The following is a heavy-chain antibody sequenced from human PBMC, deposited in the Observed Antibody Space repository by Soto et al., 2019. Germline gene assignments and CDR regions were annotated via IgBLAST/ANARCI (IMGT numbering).Heavy chain of an antibody. CDR1: GYTFTSYE. D-gene: IGHD6-19*01. Sequence: ASVKVSCKASGYTFTSYEINWVRQATGQGLEWMGWMNPNSGNTGYAQKFQGRVTMTRNTSISTAYMELSRLRSEDTAVHYCARGQSGYSSGWSPNDYWGQGTLVTVSS. V-gene: IGHV1-8*01. J-gene: IGHJ4*02. CDR2: MNPNSGNT. CDR3: ARGQSGYSSGWSPNDY.